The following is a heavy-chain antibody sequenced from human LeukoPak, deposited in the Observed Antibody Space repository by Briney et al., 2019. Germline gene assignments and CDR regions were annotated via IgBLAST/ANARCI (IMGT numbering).Heavy chain of an antibody. Sequence: ASVKVSCKASGYTFTSYYMHWVRQAPGQGLEWMGIINPSGGSTSYAQKFQGRVTMTRDTSTSTVYMELSSLRSKDTAVYYCARVMGLEGCIDYWGQGTLVNVSS. J-gene: IGHJ4*02. CDR1: GYTFTSYY. CDR2: INPSGGST. D-gene: IGHD2-8*01. V-gene: IGHV1-46*01. CDR3: ARVMGLEGCIDY.